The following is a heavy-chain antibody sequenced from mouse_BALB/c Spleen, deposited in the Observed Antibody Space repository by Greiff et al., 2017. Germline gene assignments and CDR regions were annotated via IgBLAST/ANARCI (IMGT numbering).Heavy chain of an antibody. V-gene: IGHV5-17*02. CDR1: GFTFSSFG. D-gene: IGHD2-1*01. J-gene: IGHJ4*01. Sequence: EVHLVESGGGLVQPGGSRKLSCAASGFTFSSFGMHWVRQAPEKGLEWVAYFSSGSSTIYYADTVKGRFTISRDNPKNTLFLQMSSLRSEDTAMYYCARYGNLYAMDYWGQGTSVTVSS. CDR2: FSSGSSTI. CDR3: ARYGNLYAMDY.